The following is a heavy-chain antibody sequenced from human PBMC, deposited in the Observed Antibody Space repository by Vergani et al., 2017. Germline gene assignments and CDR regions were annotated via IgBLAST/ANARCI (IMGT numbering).Heavy chain of an antibody. V-gene: IGHV3-21*04. D-gene: IGHD3-3*01. Sequence: EVQLVESGGGLVKPGGSLRLSCAASGFTFSSYSMNWVRQAPGKGLEWVSSISSSSSYIYYADSVKGRFTISRDNSKNTLYLQMNSLRAEDTAVYYCVGDGVDFWSGYYTLFFDYWGQGTLVTVSS. CDR1: GFTFSSYS. CDR3: VGDGVDFWSGYYTLFFDY. J-gene: IGHJ4*02. CDR2: ISSSSSYI.